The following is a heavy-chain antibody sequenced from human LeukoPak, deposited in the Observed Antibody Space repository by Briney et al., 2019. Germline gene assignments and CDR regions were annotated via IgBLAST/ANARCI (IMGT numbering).Heavy chain of an antibody. CDR1: GGSFSGYY. CDR3: AGVHPSIILYRGRGSNWFDP. J-gene: IGHJ5*02. V-gene: IGHV4-34*01. CDR2: INHSGST. Sequence: SETLSLTCAVYGGSFSGYYWSWIRQPPGKGLEWIGEINHSGSTNYNPSLKSRVTISVDTSKNQFSLKLSSVTAADTAVYYCAGVHPSIILYRGRGSNWFDPWGQGTLVTVSS. D-gene: IGHD2-8*01.